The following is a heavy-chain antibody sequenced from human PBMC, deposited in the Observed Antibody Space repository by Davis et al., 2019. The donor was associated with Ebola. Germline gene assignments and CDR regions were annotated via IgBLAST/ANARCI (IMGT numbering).Heavy chain of an antibody. D-gene: IGHD2-2*01. CDR3: ARADIVVVPADNYGMDV. Sequence: PGGSLRLSCAASGFTFSSYGMHWVRQAPGKGLEWVAVIWYDGSNKYYADSVKGRFTISRDNSKNTLYLQMNSLRAEDTAVYYCARADIVVVPADNYGMDVWGQGTTVTVSS. CDR1: GFTFSSYG. J-gene: IGHJ6*02. CDR2: IWYDGSNK. V-gene: IGHV3-33*01.